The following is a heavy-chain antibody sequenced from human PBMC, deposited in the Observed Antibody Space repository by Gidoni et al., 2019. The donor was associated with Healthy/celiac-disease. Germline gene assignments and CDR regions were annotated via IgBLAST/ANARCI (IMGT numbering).Heavy chain of an antibody. Sequence: QVQLVQSGAEVKKPGASVRVSCTASGYTFTSYYLHWVRQAPGQGLERMGLSITSGGSTSYAQKFQGRVTMTRDTSTSTVYMELSSLTSEDTAVYYCARSLGFLEWSLDYWGQGTLVTVSS. J-gene: IGHJ4*02. D-gene: IGHD3-3*01. V-gene: IGHV1-46*01. CDR1: GYTFTSYY. CDR3: ARSLGFLEWSLDY. CDR2: SITSGGST.